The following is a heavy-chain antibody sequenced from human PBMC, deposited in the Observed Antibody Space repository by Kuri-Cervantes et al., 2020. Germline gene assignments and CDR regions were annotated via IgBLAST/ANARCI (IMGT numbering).Heavy chain of an antibody. Sequence: SETLSLTCTVSGGSISSSSYYWGWIRQPPGKGLEWIGSIYYSGSTYYNPSLKSRVTISVDTSKNQFSLKLRSVTAADTAVYYCARDNFWSGPDYWGQGTLVTVSS. V-gene: IGHV4-39*07. CDR3: ARDNFWSGPDY. J-gene: IGHJ4*02. CDR2: IYYSGST. D-gene: IGHD3-3*01. CDR1: GGSISSSSYY.